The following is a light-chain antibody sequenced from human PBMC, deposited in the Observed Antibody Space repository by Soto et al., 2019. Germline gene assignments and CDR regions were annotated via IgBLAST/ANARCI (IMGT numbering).Light chain of an antibody. J-gene: IGLJ1*01. CDR3: SSYTARGTRV. V-gene: IGLV2-14*01. Sequence: QSALTQVASVSGSPGQSITISCSGTSIDVGAYNYFSWDQQHPDKAPKLLIYEVGNRPSGVSFRFSGSKSGHTSSLTISGHQAEYEADYYCSSYTARGTRVFGTGTKLTVL. CDR2: EVG. CDR1: SIDVGAYNY.